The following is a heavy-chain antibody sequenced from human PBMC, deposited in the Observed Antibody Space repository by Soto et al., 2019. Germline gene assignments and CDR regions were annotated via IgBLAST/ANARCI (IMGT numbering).Heavy chain of an antibody. J-gene: IGHJ4*02. CDR2: ISGSGGST. V-gene: IGHV3-23*01. D-gene: IGHD2-2*01. CDR3: ALALHVVVDHPSYFDY. CDR1: GFTFSSYA. Sequence: EVQLLESGGGLVQPGGSLRLSCAASGFTFSSYAMSWVRQAPGKGLEWVSAISGSGGSTYYADSVKGRFTISRDNSKNTLYLQMNSLRAEDTAVYYCALALHVVVDHPSYFDYWGQGTLVTVSS.